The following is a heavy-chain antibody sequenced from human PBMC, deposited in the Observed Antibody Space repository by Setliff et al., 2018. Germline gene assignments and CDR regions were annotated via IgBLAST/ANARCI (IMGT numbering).Heavy chain of an antibody. CDR3: TPWTGTSRLHY. V-gene: IGHV3-15*01. CDR1: GFTFSNAW. J-gene: IGHJ4*02. CDR2: IKSKTDGGTT. Sequence: PGGSLRLSCAASGFTFSNAWMSWVRQAPGKGLEWVGRIKSKTDGGTTEYAASVKGRFTISRDDSKSIAYLQMSSLKTEDTALYYCTPWTGTSRLHYWGQGTLVTVSS. D-gene: IGHD1-7*01.